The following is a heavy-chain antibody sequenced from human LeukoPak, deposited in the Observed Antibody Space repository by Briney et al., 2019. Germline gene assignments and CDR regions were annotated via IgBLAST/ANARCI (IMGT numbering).Heavy chain of an antibody. Sequence: PGGSLRLSCAASGFTFSQYWMSWVRQAPGKGLEWVANIRQDGHENYYADSVKGRFSISRDNAENSVFLQMSSLRAEDTAVYYCARGGRPDYWGQGTLVTVSS. J-gene: IGHJ4*02. CDR3: ARGGRPDY. CDR1: GFTFSQYW. V-gene: IGHV3-7*01. D-gene: IGHD3-10*01. CDR2: IRQDGHEN.